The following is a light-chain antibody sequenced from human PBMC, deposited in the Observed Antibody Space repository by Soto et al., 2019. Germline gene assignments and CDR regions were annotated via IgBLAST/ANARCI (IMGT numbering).Light chain of an antibody. J-gene: IGKJ1*01. CDR3: QQYGSSPRT. V-gene: IGKV3-20*01. CDR1: QSVGSTF. CDR2: GAS. Sequence: IVLTQSPGTLSLSPGERATLSCRASQSVGSTFLAWYQQKPGQAPRLLIYGASSRASGIPDRFSGSGSGTDFTLSISRLEPEDFAVYYCQQYGSSPRTFGQGTKVHIK.